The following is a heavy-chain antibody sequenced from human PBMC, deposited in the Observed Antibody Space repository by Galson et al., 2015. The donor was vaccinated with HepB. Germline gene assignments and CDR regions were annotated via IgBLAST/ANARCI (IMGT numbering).Heavy chain of an antibody. J-gene: IGHJ4*02. Sequence: SLRLSCAVSGFTFNNYAMTWVRHAPGKGLEWVSGISGRGDSTAYTDSVEGRFTISRDNSKNTVYLQMNSLRAEDTAVYYCAKDLSEQFLERLLYDDFDNWGQGALVTVSS. CDR3: AKDLSEQFLERLLYDDFDN. D-gene: IGHD3-3*01. CDR2: ISGRGDST. V-gene: IGHV3-23*01. CDR1: GFTFNNYA.